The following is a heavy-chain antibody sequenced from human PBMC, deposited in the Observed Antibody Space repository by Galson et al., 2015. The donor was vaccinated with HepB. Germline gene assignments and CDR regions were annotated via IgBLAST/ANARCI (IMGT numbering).Heavy chain of an antibody. D-gene: IGHD1-26*01. CDR3: ARVMWELNKVCDY. Sequence: SLRLSCAASGFTFSNYAMNWVRQTPGKGLEWASVIGGATSRTDYADSVKGRFTVSRDNYKNTLYLQMNSLRAEDTAVYYCARVMWELNKVCDYWGQGTLVTVSS. CDR1: GFTFSNYA. V-gene: IGHV3-23*01. J-gene: IGHJ4*02. CDR2: IGGATSRT.